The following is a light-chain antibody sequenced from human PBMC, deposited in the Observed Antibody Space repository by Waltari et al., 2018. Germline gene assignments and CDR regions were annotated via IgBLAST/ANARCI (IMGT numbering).Light chain of an antibody. Sequence: EIVMTQSPATLSVSPGERATLSCRASQSVSSNLAGYQQKPGQGPRLLIYGASTRATGIPARFSGSGSGTEFTLTISSLQSEDFAVYYCQQYNNWPRTFGPGTKVDIK. CDR3: QQYNNWPRT. CDR2: GAS. CDR1: QSVSSN. V-gene: IGKV3D-15*01. J-gene: IGKJ3*01.